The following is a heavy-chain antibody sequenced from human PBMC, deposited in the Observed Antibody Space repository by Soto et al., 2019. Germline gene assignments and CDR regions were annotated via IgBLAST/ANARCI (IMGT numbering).Heavy chain of an antibody. CDR3: ARDLNWNNVLGFDS. V-gene: IGHV1-18*04. CDR2: VSTYSEHT. Sequence: QLVQSGDEVKKPGASVKVSCRSSGYIFNSVGISWLRQVPGQGLEWMGWVSTYSEHTKSVQKFLDRVTLTADTSTSTVHMELRSLRSADTAVYYCARDLNWNNVLGFDSWGQGTLVTVSS. D-gene: IGHD1-20*01. J-gene: IGHJ4*02. CDR1: GYIFNSVG.